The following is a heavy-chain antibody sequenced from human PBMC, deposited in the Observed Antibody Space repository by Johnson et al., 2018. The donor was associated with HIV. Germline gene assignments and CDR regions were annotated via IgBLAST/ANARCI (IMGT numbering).Heavy chain of an antibody. D-gene: IGHD3-10*01. CDR2: IRSKAYGGTT. V-gene: IGHV3-71*02. CDR1: GFTFSSYG. CDR3: ARLEDRGRGAFDI. Sequence: VQLVESGGGEVQPGGSLRLSCAASGFTFSSYGMHWVRQAPGKGLEWVGFIRSKAYGGTTEYAASVKGRFTISMDNAKNSLYLQMNSLRAEDTAVYYCARLEDRGRGAFDIWGQGTMVTVSS. J-gene: IGHJ3*02.